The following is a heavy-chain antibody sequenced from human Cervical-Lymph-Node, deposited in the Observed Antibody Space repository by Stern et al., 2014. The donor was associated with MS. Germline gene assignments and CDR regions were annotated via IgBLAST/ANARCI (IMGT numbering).Heavy chain of an antibody. CDR3: ARETVGFGGNGFFDL. CDR1: GFEVSDRH. V-gene: IGHV3-11*01. J-gene: IGHJ4*02. D-gene: IGHD4-23*01. CDR2: MSSSGTTM. Sequence: QVQLVESGGGLVKPGWSLRLSCAASGFEVSDRHMNWIRQAPGKGLEWVSYMSSSGTTMNYAISGGGRFPISRDPANNTVFLQMDSLRADDTAVYFCARETVGFGGNGFFDLWGQGTLVTVSS.